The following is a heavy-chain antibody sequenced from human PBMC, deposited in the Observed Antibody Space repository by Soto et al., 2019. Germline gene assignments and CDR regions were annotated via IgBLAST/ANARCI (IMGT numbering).Heavy chain of an antibody. CDR3: ARAHPXLTGAARPIVSGYYFDY. J-gene: IGHJ4*02. Sequence: KASETLSLTCAASGGSISSCYWSWIRQPPGKGLEWIGYIYYSGSTNYNPSLKSRVTISVDTSKNQFSLKLSSVTAADTAVYYCARAHPXLTGAARPIVSGYYFDYWGQGTLVTVSS. D-gene: IGHD6-6*01. CDR1: GGSISSCY. CDR2: IYYSGST. V-gene: IGHV4-59*01.